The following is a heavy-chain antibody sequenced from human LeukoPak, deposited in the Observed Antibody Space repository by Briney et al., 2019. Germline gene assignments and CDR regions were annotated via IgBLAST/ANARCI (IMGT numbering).Heavy chain of an antibody. CDR2: IRYDGSNK. V-gene: IGHV3-30*02. Sequence: GGSLRLSCAASGFTFSSYAMHWVRQAPGKGLEWVAFIRYDGSNKYYADSVKGRFTISRDNSKNKLYLQMNSLRAEDTAVYYCAKDRVVYAPPDYWGQGTLVTVSS. J-gene: IGHJ4*02. CDR3: AKDRVVYAPPDY. D-gene: IGHD2-8*02. CDR1: GFTFSSYA.